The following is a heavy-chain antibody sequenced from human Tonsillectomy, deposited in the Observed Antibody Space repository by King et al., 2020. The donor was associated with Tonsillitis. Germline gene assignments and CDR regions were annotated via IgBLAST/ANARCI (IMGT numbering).Heavy chain of an antibody. Sequence: VQLVESGGGVVQPERSLRLSCAASGFTFSNYGMHWVRQAPGKGLEWVAVISYDGSNKYYADSVKGRFTISRDNSKNTPYLQMNSLRAEDTAVYYCAKDREEWELPGDYWGQGTLVTVSS. J-gene: IGHJ4*02. CDR3: AKDREEWELPGDY. CDR1: GFTFSNYG. CDR2: ISYDGSNK. V-gene: IGHV3-30*18. D-gene: IGHD1-26*01.